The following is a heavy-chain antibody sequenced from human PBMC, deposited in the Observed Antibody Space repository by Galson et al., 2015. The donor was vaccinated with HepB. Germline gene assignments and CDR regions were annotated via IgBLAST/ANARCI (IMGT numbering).Heavy chain of an antibody. CDR3: VGGYYFDY. Sequence: SLRLSCAVSGFTYSTYTFHWVRQAPGKGLECVSSISANDYGTYYADSVKGRFTVSRDNSKNTLSLQMSSLRVEDTALYYCVGGYYFDYWGQGTLVTVSS. D-gene: IGHD6-13*01. CDR1: GFTYSTYT. V-gene: IGHV3-64D*06. CDR2: ISANDYGT. J-gene: IGHJ4*02.